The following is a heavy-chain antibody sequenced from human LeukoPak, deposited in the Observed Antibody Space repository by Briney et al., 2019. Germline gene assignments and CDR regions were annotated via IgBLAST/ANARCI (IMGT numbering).Heavy chain of an antibody. Sequence: GGSLRLSCAASGFTFTYAWMSWVRQAPGKGLECVGRIISKTSGGTTEYAAPVKGRFTISRDDSTDTVYLQMNSLKTEDTAVYYCIADTAESSAYPFDYWGQGTTVTVSS. CDR2: IISKTSGGTT. CDR1: GFTFTYAW. V-gene: IGHV3-15*01. J-gene: IGHJ4*02. CDR3: IADTAESSAYPFDY. D-gene: IGHD3-22*01.